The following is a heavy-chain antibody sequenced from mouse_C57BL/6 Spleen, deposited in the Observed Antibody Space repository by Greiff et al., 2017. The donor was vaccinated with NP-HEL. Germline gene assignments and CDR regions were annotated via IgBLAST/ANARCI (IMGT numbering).Heavy chain of an antibody. J-gene: IGHJ3*01. V-gene: IGHV1-82*01. CDR1: GYAFSSSW. CDR3: ARGVGTDGFAY. D-gene: IGHD1-1*02. CDR2: IYPGDGDT. Sequence: QVQLQQSGPELVKPGASVKISCKASGYAFSSSWMNWVKQRPGKGLEWIGRIYPGDGDTNYNGKFKGKATLTADKSSSTAYMQLSSLTSEDSAVYFCARGVGTDGFAYWGQGTLVTVSA.